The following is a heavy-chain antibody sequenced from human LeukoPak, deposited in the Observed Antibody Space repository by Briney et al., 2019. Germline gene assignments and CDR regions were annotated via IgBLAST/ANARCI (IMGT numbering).Heavy chain of an antibody. CDR3: AREAPHYDILTRGYGLDV. CDR2: IKQDGSEK. V-gene: IGHV3-7*01. D-gene: IGHD3-9*01. J-gene: IGHJ6*02. Sequence: GGSLRLSCAASGFTFSSYWMSWVRQAPGKGLEWVANIKQDGSEKYYVDSVKGRFTISRDNAKNSLYLQMSGLRAEDTALYYCAREAPHYDILTRGYGLDVWGQGTTVTVSS. CDR1: GFTFSSYW.